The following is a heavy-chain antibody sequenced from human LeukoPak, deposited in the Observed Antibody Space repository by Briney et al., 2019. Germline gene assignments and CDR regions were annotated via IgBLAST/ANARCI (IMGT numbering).Heavy chain of an antibody. CDR2: TSYDGNTN. V-gene: IGHV3-30*04. J-gene: IGHJ5*02. CDR3: ARRARYNNGWPPAWCDH. CDR1: GFSFSTYS. D-gene: IGHD6-19*01. Sequence: GGSLRLSCVASGFSFSTYSMHWVRQPPGKGLEWAGFTSYDGNTNYYADSVKGRFTISRDNSRNTLYLQMNRLRPDDTAVYWCARRARYNNGWPPAWCDHWGQGTLVIVSS.